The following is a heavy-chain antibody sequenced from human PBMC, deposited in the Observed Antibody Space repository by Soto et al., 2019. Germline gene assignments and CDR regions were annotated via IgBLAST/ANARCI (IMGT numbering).Heavy chain of an antibody. D-gene: IGHD6-25*01. V-gene: IGHV5-51*01. J-gene: IGHJ4*02. CDR3: ARLGGTSGPLYY. CDR1: GYSFTNYW. CDR2: IYPDDSDT. Sequence: GESLKISCRGSGYSFTNYWIGWVRQMPGKGLEWMGIIYPDDSDTRYSPSFQGHVTLSVDKSFNTAYLQLNSLKASDTAMYYCARLGGTSGPLYYWGQGTLVTSPQ.